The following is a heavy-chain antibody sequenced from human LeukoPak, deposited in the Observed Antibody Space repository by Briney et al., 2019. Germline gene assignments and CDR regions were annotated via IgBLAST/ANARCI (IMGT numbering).Heavy chain of an antibody. Sequence: ASVKVSCKASGYTFTGYYIQWVRQAPGQGLEWMEWINPNSGGTNYAQRFQGRVTMTRDTSISTAYMELSRLRSDDTAVYYCARQSGSPRDAFDIWGQGTMVTVSS. CDR2: INPNSGGT. CDR3: ARQSGSPRDAFDI. V-gene: IGHV1-2*02. CDR1: GYTFTGYY. J-gene: IGHJ3*02.